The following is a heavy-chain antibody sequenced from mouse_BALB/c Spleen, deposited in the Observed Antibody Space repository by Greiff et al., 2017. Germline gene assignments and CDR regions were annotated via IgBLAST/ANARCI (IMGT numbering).Heavy chain of an antibody. D-gene: IGHD1-1*01. J-gene: IGHJ1*01. Sequence: EVQVVESGGGLVKPGGSLKLSCAASGFTFSDYYMYWVRQTPEKRLEWVATISDGGSYTYYPDSVKGRFTISRDNAKNNLYLQMSSLKSEDTAMYYCARDGGLLRGYFDVWGAGTTVTVSS. V-gene: IGHV5-4*02. CDR1: GFTFSDYY. CDR2: ISDGGSYT. CDR3: ARDGGLLRGYFDV.